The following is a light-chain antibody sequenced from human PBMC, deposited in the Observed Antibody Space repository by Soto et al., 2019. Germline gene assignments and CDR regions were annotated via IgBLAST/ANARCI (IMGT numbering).Light chain of an antibody. J-gene: IGLJ1*01. CDR2: EGT. CDR1: SSDVGSYNV. V-gene: IGLV2-23*01. Sequence: QSVPTQPASVSGSPGQSITISCTGTSSDVGSYNVVSWYQQHPGKAPKLMIYEGTKRPSGVSNRFSGSRSGNTASLTISGLQAEDEADFYCCSYAATGTYVFGTGTKLTVL. CDR3: CSYAATGTYV.